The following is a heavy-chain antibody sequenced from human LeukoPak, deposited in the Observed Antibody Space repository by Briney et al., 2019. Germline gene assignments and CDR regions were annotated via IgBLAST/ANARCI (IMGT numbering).Heavy chain of an antibody. Sequence: SETLSLTCTVSGGSISSYYWSWIRQPPGKGLEWIGYIYYSGRTNYNPSLKSRVTISVDTSKNQFSLNLSSVTAADTAIYYCATSSRQYYYYGWDVWGQGTTVTVSS. CDR2: IYYSGRT. V-gene: IGHV4-59*01. CDR3: ATSSRQYYYYGWDV. J-gene: IGHJ6*02. CDR1: GGSISSYY.